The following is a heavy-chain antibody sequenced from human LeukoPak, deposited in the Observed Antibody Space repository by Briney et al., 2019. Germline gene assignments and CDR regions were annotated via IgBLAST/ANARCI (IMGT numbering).Heavy chain of an antibody. CDR2: IYYSGST. D-gene: IGHD2-15*01. CDR3: ARGGCSGGSCYSGPNYYYYGMDV. V-gene: IGHV4-59*01. Sequence: PSETLSLTCTVSGGSISSYYWSWIRQPPGKGLEWIGYIYYSGSTNYNPSLKSRVTISVDTSKNQFSLKLSSVTAADTAVYYCARGGCSGGSCYSGPNYYYYGMDVWGQGTTVTVSS. CDR1: GGSISSYY. J-gene: IGHJ6*02.